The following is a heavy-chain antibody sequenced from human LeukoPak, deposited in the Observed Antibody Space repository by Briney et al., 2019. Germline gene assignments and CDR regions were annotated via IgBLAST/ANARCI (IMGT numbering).Heavy chain of an antibody. CDR1: GLTFSNYA. CDR3: AKDSGVIVRGGGDY. CDR2: ISGSGGST. V-gene: IGHV3-23*01. J-gene: IGHJ4*02. Sequence: PGGSLRLSCAASGLTFSNYAMTWVRQAPGKGLEWVSAISGSGGSTYYADPVKGRFTISRDNSKNTLYLQMNSLRAEDTAVYYCAKDSGVIVRGGGDYWGQGTLVTVSS. D-gene: IGHD3-16*02.